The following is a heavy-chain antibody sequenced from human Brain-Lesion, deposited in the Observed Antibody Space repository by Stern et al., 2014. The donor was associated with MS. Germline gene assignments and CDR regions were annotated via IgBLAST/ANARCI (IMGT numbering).Heavy chain of an antibody. V-gene: IGHV4-61*02. CDR2: IFNSGST. D-gene: IGHD2-2*01. CDR3: ARGRVVPGFQYYATDV. Sequence: QVQLQESGPGLVKPSQTLSLSCTVSGGSISSGGYYWSWIRQPAGKGLGWIGRIFNSGSTSYNPSLKSRVTISIDTSKNQFSLRLNPMTAADTAVYYCARGRVVPGFQYYATDVWGQGTTVIVSS. CDR1: GGSISSGGYY. J-gene: IGHJ6*02.